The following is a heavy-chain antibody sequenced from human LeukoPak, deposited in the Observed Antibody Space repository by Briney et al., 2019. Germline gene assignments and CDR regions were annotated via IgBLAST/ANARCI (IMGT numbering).Heavy chain of an antibody. CDR3: TRGATVTTAYGFDP. J-gene: IGHJ5*02. Sequence: GGSLRLSCAASGFTFDDYAMHWVRQSPGKGPEWVSGISWNTGIIGYADSVKGRFTISRDNAKNSLYLQMNSLRGEDTAFYYCTRGATVTTAYGFDPWGQGTLVTVSS. V-gene: IGHV3-9*01. CDR2: ISWNTGII. D-gene: IGHD4-17*01. CDR1: GFTFDDYA.